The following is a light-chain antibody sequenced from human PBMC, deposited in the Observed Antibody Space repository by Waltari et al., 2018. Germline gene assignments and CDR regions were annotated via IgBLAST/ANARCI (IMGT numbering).Light chain of an antibody. CDR2: ATS. V-gene: IGKV1-39*01. Sequence: DIQMTQSPSSLSASVGDRVTITCRASERISYYLNWYQQRPGKAPNLLIYATSRLRSGVPSRFSGSGSGTDFTLTISSLQPEDFATDYCLQSFRAPKYSFGQGTKLEIK. J-gene: IGKJ2*03. CDR1: ERISYY. CDR3: LQSFRAPKYS.